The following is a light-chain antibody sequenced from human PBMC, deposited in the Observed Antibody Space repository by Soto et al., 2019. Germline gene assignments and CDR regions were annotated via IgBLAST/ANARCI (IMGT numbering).Light chain of an antibody. CDR1: ESISNNY. CDR3: QQYGGSPWT. Sequence: GTLSLSPGERATLSCRTSESISNNYLAWFQQRPGQAPRLLIYGASIRATDISGRFGGHGSGTDFTLTINRLEPEDSAVYYCQQYGGSPWTFGQGTKVDIK. V-gene: IGKV3-20*01. J-gene: IGKJ1*01. CDR2: GAS.